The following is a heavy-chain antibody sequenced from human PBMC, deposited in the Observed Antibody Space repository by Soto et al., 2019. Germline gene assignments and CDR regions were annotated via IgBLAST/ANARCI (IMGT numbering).Heavy chain of an antibody. CDR3: ARRTYDGIDV. J-gene: IGHJ6*02. CDR1: GGSISSTTW. Sequence: QVQLQESGPGLVKPSGTLSLTCAVSGGSISSTTWWPWVRQRPGKGLEWIGEFYHSGSTNHNPSLKSRVTISVDQYKNQVSLRLSSVTAADTAVYYCARRTYDGIDVWGQGTTVTVSS. CDR2: FYHSGST. V-gene: IGHV4-4*02.